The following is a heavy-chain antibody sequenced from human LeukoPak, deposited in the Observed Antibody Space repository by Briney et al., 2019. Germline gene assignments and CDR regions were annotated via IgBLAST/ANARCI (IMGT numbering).Heavy chain of an antibody. CDR3: AKAYSSSLYGDAFHI. J-gene: IGHJ3*02. CDR1: GFTFRFYA. D-gene: IGHD6-13*01. Sequence: GGSLRLSCAVSGFTFRFYAMTWVRQAAGKGLEWGSGISGDGSVSKHADSVKGRFNISRENSKKTLYLKLNGLRVEDTAIYYCAKAYSSSLYGDAFHIWGQGTMVTVSP. CDR2: ISGDGSVS. V-gene: IGHV3-23*01.